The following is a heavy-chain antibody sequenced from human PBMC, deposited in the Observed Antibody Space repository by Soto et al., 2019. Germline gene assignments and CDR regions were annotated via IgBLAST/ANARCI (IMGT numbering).Heavy chain of an antibody. CDR2: INAGNGNT. J-gene: IGHJ5*02. V-gene: IGHV1-3*01. D-gene: IGHD6-19*01. Sequence: ASVKVSCKASGYTFTGCAMHWVRQAPGQRLEWMGWINAGNGNTKYSQKLQGRVTITRDTSASTAYMELSSLRSEDTAVYYCARGVAGPLHWFDPWGQGTLVTVSS. CDR3: ARGVAGPLHWFDP. CDR1: GYTFTGCA.